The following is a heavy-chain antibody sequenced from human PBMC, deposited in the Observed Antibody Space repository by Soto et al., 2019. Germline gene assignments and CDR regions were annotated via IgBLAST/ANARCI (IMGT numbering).Heavy chain of an antibody. CDR3: AKSGSGSSRPYFDY. CDR1: GFTFGDYA. J-gene: IGHJ4*02. CDR2: ISWNSGSI. Sequence: EVQLVESGGGLVQPGRSLRLSCAASGFTFGDYAMYWVRQAPGKGLEWVSGISWNSGSIGYADSVKGRFTISRDNAKNSLYLQMNSLSAEDTALYYCAKSGSGSSRPYFDYWGQGTLVTVSS. V-gene: IGHV3-9*01. D-gene: IGHD2-15*01.